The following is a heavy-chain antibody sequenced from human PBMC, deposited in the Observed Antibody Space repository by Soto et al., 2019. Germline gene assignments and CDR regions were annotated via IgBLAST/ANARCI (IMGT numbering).Heavy chain of an antibody. Sequence: QVQLEESGGGLVKPGGSLRISCAASGFTFSAVYMSWIRQAPNKGLEYISYISSSGTSANYADSVKGRFPISRDNAKNALYLQMNSLRAEDTAVYYCARDRGAVTGQYFDYWGQGALVTVSS. CDR2: ISSSGTSA. CDR3: ARDRGAVTGQYFDY. V-gene: IGHV3-11*05. CDR1: GFTFSAVY. J-gene: IGHJ4*02. D-gene: IGHD6-19*01.